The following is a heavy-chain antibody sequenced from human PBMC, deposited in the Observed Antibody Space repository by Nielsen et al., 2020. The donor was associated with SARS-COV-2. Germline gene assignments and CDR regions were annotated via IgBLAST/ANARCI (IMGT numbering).Heavy chain of an antibody. J-gene: IGHJ5*02. CDR1: GFSLSNARMG. D-gene: IGHD3-9*01. Sequence: SGPTLVKPTETLTLTCTVSGFSLSNARMGVSWIRQPPGKALEWLAHIFSNDEKSYGTSLKSRLTISKDTSKSQVVLTMTNMGPVDTATYYCARMASVLRYFDWPPFDPWGQGTLVTVSS. V-gene: IGHV2-26*01. CDR3: ARMASVLRYFDWPPFDP. CDR2: IFSNDEK.